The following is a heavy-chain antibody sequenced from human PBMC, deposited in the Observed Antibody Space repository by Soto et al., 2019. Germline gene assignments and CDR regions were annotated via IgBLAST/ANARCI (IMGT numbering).Heavy chain of an antibody. Sequence: SSESLSLTCTVSGGSISSGGYYWSWIRQHPGKGLEWIGYIYYSGSTYYNPSLKSRVTISVDTSKNQFSLKLSSVTAADTAVYYCARDRITMVRGPYNWFDPWGQGTLVTVSS. J-gene: IGHJ5*02. CDR2: IYYSGST. D-gene: IGHD3-10*01. CDR3: ARDRITMVRGPYNWFDP. CDR1: GGSISSGGYY. V-gene: IGHV4-31*03.